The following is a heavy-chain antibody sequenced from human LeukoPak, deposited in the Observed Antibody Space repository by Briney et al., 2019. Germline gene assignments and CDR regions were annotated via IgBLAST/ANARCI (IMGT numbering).Heavy chain of an antibody. CDR1: GGSISSGGYY. V-gene: IGHV4-31*03. CDR2: IYYSGST. CDR3: AGTDSYGKKRKFDY. J-gene: IGHJ4*02. Sequence: SETLSLTCTVSGGSISSGGYYWSWIRQHPGKGLEWIGYIYYSGSTYYNPSLKSRVTISVDTSKNQFSLKLSSVTAADTAVYYWAGTDSYGKKRKFDYWGQGTLVTVPS. D-gene: IGHD5-18*01.